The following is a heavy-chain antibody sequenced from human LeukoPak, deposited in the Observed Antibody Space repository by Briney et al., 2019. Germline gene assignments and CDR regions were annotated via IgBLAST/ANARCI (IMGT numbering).Heavy chain of an antibody. CDR1: GFTFTDYW. V-gene: IGHV3-7*01. CDR3: ARDGTAPGLYFDL. J-gene: IGHJ4*01. CDR2: IRQDGGGK. D-gene: IGHD6-13*01. Sequence: PGGSLRLSCAVCGFTFTDYWMNWVRQAPGKGLEWVASIRQDGGGKYYVDSVKGRFTISRDNAKNSLYLQMSSLRAEDTAAYYCARDGTAPGLYFDLWGQGTLVAVSS.